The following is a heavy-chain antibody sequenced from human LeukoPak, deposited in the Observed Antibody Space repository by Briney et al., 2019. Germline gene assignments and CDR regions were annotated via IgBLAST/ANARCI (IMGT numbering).Heavy chain of an antibody. D-gene: IGHD6-13*01. J-gene: IGHJ4*02. CDR3: ARDPYRAPAASSPTY. CDR2: INPNSGLT. Sequence: ASVKVSCKASGYTFTDYYIHWVRQAPGQGLEWMGRINPNSGLTNHVQKFQDRVTMTRDTSISTAYMELYRLRSDDTAVYYCARDPYRAPAASSPTYWGQGTLVTVSS. V-gene: IGHV1-2*06. CDR1: GYTFTDYY.